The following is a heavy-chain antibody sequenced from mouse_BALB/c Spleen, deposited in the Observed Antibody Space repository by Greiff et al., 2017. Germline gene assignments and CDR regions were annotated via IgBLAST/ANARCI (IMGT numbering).Heavy chain of an antibody. J-gene: IGHJ3*01. D-gene: IGHD5-1*01. CDR1: GFTFSDYY. CDR3: ARDEEYPWFAY. V-gene: IGHV5-4*02. Sequence: EVKLVESGGGLVKPGGSLKLSCAASGFTFSDYYMYWVRQTQEKRLEWVATISDGGSYTYYPDSVKGRFTISRDNAKNNLYLQMSSLKSEDTAMYYCARDEEYPWFAYWGQGTLVTVSA. CDR2: ISDGGSYT.